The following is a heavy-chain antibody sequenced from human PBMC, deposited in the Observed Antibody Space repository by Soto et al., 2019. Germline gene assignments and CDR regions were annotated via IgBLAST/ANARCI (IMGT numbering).Heavy chain of an antibody. D-gene: IGHD6-19*01. V-gene: IGHV1-18*01. CDR1: GYTFTSYG. J-gene: IGHJ5*02. CDR2: ISAYNGNT. Sequence: VSVKVSCKASGYTFTSYGIIWVRQAPGQGLEWMGWISAYNGNTNYAQKLQGRVTMTTDTSTSTAYMELRSLRSDDTAVYYCARVGGGGWPNWFDPWGQGTLITVSS. CDR3: ARVGGGGWPNWFDP.